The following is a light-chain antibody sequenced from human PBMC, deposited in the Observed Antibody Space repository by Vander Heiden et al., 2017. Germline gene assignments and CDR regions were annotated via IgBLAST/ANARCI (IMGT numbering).Light chain of an antibody. CDR1: SSDVGGYNY. V-gene: IGLV2-14*01. CDR3: SSYTSSSTLDV. J-gene: IGLJ1*01. Sequence: QSALTQPASVSGSPGQSITISCTGTSSDVGGYNYVSWYQQHPGKAPNLMIYEVSNRPSGVSNRFSGSKSGNTASLTISGLQAEDEADYYCSSYTSSSTLDVFGTGTKVTVL. CDR2: EVS.